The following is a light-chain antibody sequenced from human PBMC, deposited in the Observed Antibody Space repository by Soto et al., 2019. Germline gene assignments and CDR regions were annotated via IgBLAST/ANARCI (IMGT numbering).Light chain of an antibody. Sequence: EIMLIQSPGTLSVSRKRIDTLSFRASHRVVSSYLAWYQQKPGQAPRLLIYDTSTRATGIPARFSGSGSGTEFTLTISSLQSEDFAVYSCQQYSNWPPITFGQGTRLEIK. CDR2: DTS. V-gene: IGKV3-15*01. J-gene: IGKJ5*01. CDR3: QQYSNWPPIT. CDR1: HRVVSSY.